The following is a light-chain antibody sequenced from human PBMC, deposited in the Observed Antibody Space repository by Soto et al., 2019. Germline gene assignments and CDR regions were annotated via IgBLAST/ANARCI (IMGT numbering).Light chain of an antibody. Sequence: DIQMTQSPSSLSASVGDRVTITCRASQGISTYLNCYQQKPGKAPKLLLYAASSLQSGVPSRFSGSGSETDFTLTISSLQPEDFATYSCQQSYSTTWTFGQGTKVEIK. CDR2: AAS. J-gene: IGKJ1*01. V-gene: IGKV1-39*01. CDR1: QGISTY. CDR3: QQSYSTTWT.